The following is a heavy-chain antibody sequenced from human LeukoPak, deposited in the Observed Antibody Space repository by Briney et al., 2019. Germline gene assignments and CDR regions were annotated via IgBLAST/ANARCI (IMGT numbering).Heavy chain of an antibody. J-gene: IGHJ4*02. D-gene: IGHD6-13*01. V-gene: IGHV4-31*03. Sequence: SETLSLTCTVYGGSINSGDYYWSWIRQHPGKGLEWLGYIHYSGSTYYNPSLKSRLTISVDTSNNQFSLKLSSVTAADTAVYYCAREVRVAADATYDYWGQGSLVTVSS. CDR3: AREVRVAADATYDY. CDR1: GGSINSGDYY. CDR2: IHYSGST.